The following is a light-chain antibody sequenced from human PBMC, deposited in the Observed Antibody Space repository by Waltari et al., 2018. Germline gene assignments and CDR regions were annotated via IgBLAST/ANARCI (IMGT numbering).Light chain of an antibody. CDR3: QQADSFPYT. Sequence: IQMTQSPSSVSASVGDRVTITCRASQDVSRWLAWYQQKPGKAPKLLIYATSTLQSGVPSRFSGTGSWTDYTLTISSLQPEDIATYYCQQADSFPYTFGQGTKLEIK. V-gene: IGKV1-12*01. J-gene: IGKJ2*01. CDR1: QDVSRW. CDR2: ATS.